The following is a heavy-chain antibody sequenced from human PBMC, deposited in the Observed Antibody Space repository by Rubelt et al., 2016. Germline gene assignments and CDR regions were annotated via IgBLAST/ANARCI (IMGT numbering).Heavy chain of an antibody. V-gene: IGHV1-69*04. CDR1: GGTFSSYA. CDR3: ARDDCSSTSCSPQG. J-gene: IGHJ4*02. D-gene: IGHD2-2*01. Sequence: QVQLVQSGAEVKKPGSSAKVSCKASGGTFSSYAISWVRQAPGQGLEWMGRIIPILGIANYAQKFQGRVTITADKATSAACMELSGLRSEDTAMYYCARDDCSSTSCSPQGWGQGTLVTVSS. CDR2: IIPILGIA.